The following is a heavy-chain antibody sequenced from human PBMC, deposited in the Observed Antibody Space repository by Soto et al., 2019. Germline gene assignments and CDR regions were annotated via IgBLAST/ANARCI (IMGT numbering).Heavy chain of an antibody. CDR2: IVVGSDNT. CDR1: GFTFTSSA. J-gene: IGHJ6*02. V-gene: IGHV1-58*02. Sequence: AVKVSCKTCGFTFTSSAIQWVRQARGQRLEWIGWIVVGSDNTNYAQKFQERVTITRDLSTNTIYMDLSGLRSEDTAVYYCAASPSSWQNYYYGAMDVWG. CDR3: AASPSSWQNYYYGAMDV.